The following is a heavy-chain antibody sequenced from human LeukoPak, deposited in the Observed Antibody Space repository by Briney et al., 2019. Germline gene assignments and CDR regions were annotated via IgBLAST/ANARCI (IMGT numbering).Heavy chain of an antibody. J-gene: IGHJ3*02. CDR3: GREDRIVLGNDALDI. Sequence: TGGSLRLSCAASGFTFSSYWMSWVRQAPGKGLEWVANIKQDGSEKYYVDSVKGRFTISRDNAKNTVSLQMNSLRGEDTAVYYCGREDRIVLGNDALDIWGQGTMVTVSS. CDR1: GFTFSSYW. V-gene: IGHV3-7*01. D-gene: IGHD2-8*01. CDR2: IKQDGSEK.